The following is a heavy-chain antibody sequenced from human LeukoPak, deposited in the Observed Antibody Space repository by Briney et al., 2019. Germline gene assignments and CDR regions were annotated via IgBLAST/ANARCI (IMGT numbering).Heavy chain of an antibody. CDR2: INTNTGNP. CDR1: GYTFTGYY. J-gene: IGHJ4*02. Sequence: ASVKVSCKASGYTFTGYYMHWVRQAPGQGLEWMGWINTNTGNPTYAQGFTGRFVFSLDTSVSTAYLQISSLKAEDTAVYYCATEIPYDIVVVSSDYWGQGTLVTVSS. CDR3: ATEIPYDIVVVSSDY. V-gene: IGHV7-4-1*02. D-gene: IGHD2-15*01.